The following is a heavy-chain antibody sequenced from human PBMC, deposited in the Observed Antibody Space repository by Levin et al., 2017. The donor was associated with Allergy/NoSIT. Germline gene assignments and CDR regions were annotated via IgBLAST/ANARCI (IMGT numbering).Heavy chain of an antibody. CDR2: ISAYNGNT. CDR1: GYTFTSYG. CDR3: ARDYCSSTSCRNWFDP. J-gene: IGHJ5*02. Sequence: ASVKVSCKASGYTFTSYGISWVRQAPGQGLEWMGWISAYNGNTNYAQKLQGRVTMTTDTSTSTAYMELRSLRSDDTAVYYCARDYCSSTSCRNWFDPWGQGTLVTVSS. V-gene: IGHV1-18*01. D-gene: IGHD2-2*01.